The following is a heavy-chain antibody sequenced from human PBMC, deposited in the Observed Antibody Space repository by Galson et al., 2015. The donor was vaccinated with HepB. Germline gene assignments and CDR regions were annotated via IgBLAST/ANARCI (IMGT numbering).Heavy chain of an antibody. CDR1: GGSISSGDYY. CDR3: ARLFVGWFIDY. Sequence: TLSLTCTVSGGSISSGDYYWSWIRQPPGKGLEWIGYIYYSGSTYYNPSLKSRVTILVDTSKNQFSLKLSSVTAADTAVYYCARLFVGWFIDYWGQGTLVTVSS. V-gene: IGHV4-30-4*01. J-gene: IGHJ4*02. D-gene: IGHD6-19*01. CDR2: IYYSGST.